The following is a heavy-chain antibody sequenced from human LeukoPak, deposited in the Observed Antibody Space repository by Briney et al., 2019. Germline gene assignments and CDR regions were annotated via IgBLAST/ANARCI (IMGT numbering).Heavy chain of an antibody. J-gene: IGHJ4*02. CDR3: AKETPPAAAIGFDY. CDR1: GFTFSSYG. CDR2: ISYDGSNK. D-gene: IGHD5-18*01. V-gene: IGHV3-30*18. Sequence: GRSLRLSCAASGFTFSSYGMHWVRQAPGKGLEWVAVISYDGSNKYYADSVKGRFTISRDNSKNTLYLQMNSLRAEDTAVYYCAKETPPAAAIGFDYWGQGTLVTVSS.